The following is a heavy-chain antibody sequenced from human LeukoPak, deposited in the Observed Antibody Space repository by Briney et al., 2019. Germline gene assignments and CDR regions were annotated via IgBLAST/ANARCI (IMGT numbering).Heavy chain of an antibody. J-gene: IGHJ3*02. V-gene: IGHV4-61*01. CDR2: IYYSGST. CDR3: ARRVEDAFDI. Sequence: SETLSLTRTVTRGSLSHGRYYWSWLRQPPGKGLEWIGYIYYSGSTNYNPSLKSRVTISVDTSKNQFSLKLSSVTAADTAVYYCARRVEDAFDIWGQGTMVTVSS. CDR1: RGSLSHGRYY.